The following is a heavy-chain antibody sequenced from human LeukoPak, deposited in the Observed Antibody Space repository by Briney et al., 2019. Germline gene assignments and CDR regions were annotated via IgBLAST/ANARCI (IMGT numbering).Heavy chain of an antibody. CDR3: AKGGARLCDY. CDR1: GFPFNAYW. V-gene: IGHV3-7*01. D-gene: IGHD1-26*01. J-gene: IGHJ4*02. Sequence: GGSLRLSCAASGFPFNAYWMTWVRQAPGKGLEWVANIRQDGDTKYYVDSVKGRFTISRDNAKNTLYLQMNSLRAEDTAVYYCAKGGARLCDYWGQGTLVTVSS. CDR2: IRQDGDTK.